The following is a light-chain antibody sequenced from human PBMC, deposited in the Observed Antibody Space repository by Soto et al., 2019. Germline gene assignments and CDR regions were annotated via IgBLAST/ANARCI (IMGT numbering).Light chain of an antibody. J-gene: IGKJ5*01. CDR1: QSVSSN. CDR2: GAF. V-gene: IGKV3-15*01. CDR3: QQYYNLPIT. Sequence: EIVMTQSPVTLSVSPGERVTLSCRASQSVSSNLAWYQQKPGQAPSLLIYGAFTRATGIPARFSGTGSGTEFTLTISSLQPEDFATYSCQQYYNLPITFGQGTRLEI.